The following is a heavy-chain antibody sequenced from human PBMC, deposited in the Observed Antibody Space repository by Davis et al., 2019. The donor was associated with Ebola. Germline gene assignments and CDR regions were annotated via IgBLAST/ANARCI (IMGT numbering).Heavy chain of an antibody. D-gene: IGHD6-6*01. CDR1: GGSISSYY. CDR2: IYYSGST. Sequence: SETLSLTCTVPGGSISSYYWSWIRQPPGKGLGWIGYIYYSGSTNYNPSLKSRVTISVDTSKNQFSLKLSSVTAADTAVYYCAGLAARSSYYYGMDVWGQGTTVSVSS. CDR3: AGLAARSSYYYGMDV. V-gene: IGHV4-59*01. J-gene: IGHJ6*02.